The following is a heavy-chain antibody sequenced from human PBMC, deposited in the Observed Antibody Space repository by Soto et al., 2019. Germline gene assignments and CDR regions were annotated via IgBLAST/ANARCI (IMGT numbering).Heavy chain of an antibody. CDR3: AREAFPGSANYYGSHHDY. D-gene: IGHD1-26*01. CDR2: IFQSVNT. Sequence: XARLWLTCAVCGDCISNDYYWCWIRQPPGKGLEWIGTIFQSVNTYYNPSLKSRVTISVDTSKNHFSLNLSSVTAADTAVYYCAREAFPGSANYYGSHHDYCGQRTLVTVSS. CDR1: GDCISNDYY. V-gene: IGHV4-38-2*02. J-gene: IGHJ4*02.